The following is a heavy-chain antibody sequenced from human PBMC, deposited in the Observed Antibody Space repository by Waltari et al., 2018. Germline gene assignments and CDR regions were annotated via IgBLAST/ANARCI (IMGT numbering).Heavy chain of an antibody. J-gene: IGHJ4*02. CDR1: GGSISSYY. D-gene: IGHD1-26*01. V-gene: IGHV4-4*07. CDR3: ACQTSIVGANPFDY. Sequence: QVQLQESGPGLVKPSETLSLTCTVSGGSISSYYWSWIRQPAGNGLEWIGRIYTSGSTNYNPSLKSRVTMSVDTSKNQFSLKLSSVTAADTAVYYCACQTSIVGANPFDYWGQGTLVTVSS. CDR2: IYTSGST.